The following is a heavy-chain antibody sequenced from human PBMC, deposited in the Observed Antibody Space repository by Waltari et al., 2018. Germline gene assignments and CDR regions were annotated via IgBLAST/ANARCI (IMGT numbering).Heavy chain of an antibody. D-gene: IGHD3-10*01. CDR2: IRYDGSNK. CDR3: AKVKRGRVSFDI. CDR1: GFTFSSYG. Sequence: QVQLVESGGGVVQPGGSLRLSCAASGFTFSSYGMHWVRQAPGKGLEWVAFIRYDGSNKYYADSVKGRFTISRDNSKNTLYLQMNSLRAEGTAVYYCAKVKRGRVSFDIWGQGTMVTVSS. V-gene: IGHV3-30*02. J-gene: IGHJ3*02.